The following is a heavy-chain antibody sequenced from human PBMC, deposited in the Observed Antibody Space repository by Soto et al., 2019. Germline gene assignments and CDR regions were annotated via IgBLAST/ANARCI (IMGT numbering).Heavy chain of an antibody. CDR3: AHRLACAYSFHCRGSSSGY. Sequence: QITLKESGPPLVKPTQTLTLTCTFSGFSLSTYGVSVGWIRQPPGKALEWLALIYWDNDKYYSPSLKSRLTITKDTSENQVVLIMTNMDTVDTARYYCAHRLACAYSFHCRGSSSGYWGQGPLVPVSS. CDR2: IYWDNDK. CDR1: GFSLSTYGVS. V-gene: IGHV2-5*02. J-gene: IGHJ4*02. D-gene: IGHD2-15*01.